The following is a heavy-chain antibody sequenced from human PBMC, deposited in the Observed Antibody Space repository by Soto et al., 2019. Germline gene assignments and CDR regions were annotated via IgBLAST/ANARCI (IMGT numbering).Heavy chain of an antibody. CDR2: ISSSSSYI. CDR3: ARDLGMAVAGIRFHDVFDI. J-gene: IGHJ3*02. D-gene: IGHD6-19*01. Sequence: GGSLRLSCAASGFTFSSYSMNWVRQAPGKGLEWVSSISSSSSYIYYADSVKGRFTISGDNAKNSLYLQMNSLRAEDTAVYYCARDLGMAVAGIRFHDVFDIWGKGTRV. CDR1: GFTFSSYS. V-gene: IGHV3-21*01.